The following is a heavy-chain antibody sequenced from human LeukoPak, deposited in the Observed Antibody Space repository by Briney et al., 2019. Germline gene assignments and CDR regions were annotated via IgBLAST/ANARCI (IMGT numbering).Heavy chain of an antibody. D-gene: IGHD3-22*01. CDR1: GFTFSSYA. CDR3: ARGYYDRSGYYYVMDV. CDR2: IYSTGTT. J-gene: IGHJ6*02. Sequence: PGGSLRLSCAASGFTFSSYAMSWVRQAPGKGLEWVSVIYSTGTTYYADSVKGRFTISRDNSKNTLYLQMNSLRAEDTAVYYCARGYYDRSGYYYVMDVWGQGTTVTVS. V-gene: IGHV3-53*01.